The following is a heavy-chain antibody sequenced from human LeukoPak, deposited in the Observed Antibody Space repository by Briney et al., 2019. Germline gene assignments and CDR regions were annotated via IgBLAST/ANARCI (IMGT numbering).Heavy chain of an antibody. CDR3: AKDSLYLPLLWFGQQYYYYYMDV. J-gene: IGHJ6*03. CDR1: GFTFSSYE. V-gene: IGHV3-48*03. D-gene: IGHD3-10*01. Sequence: TGGSLRLSCAASGFTFSSYEMNWVRQAPGKGLEWVSYISSSSSYIYYADSVKGRFTISRDNSKNTLYLQMNSLRAEDTAVYYCAKDSLYLPLLWFGQQYYYYYMDVWGKGSTVTISS. CDR2: ISSSSSYI.